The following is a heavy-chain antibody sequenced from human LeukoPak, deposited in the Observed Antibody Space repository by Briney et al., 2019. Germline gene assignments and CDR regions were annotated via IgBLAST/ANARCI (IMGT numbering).Heavy chain of an antibody. CDR1: GFTFSSYG. CDR3: AKDSGDFWSGYYTGIDAFDI. Sequence: GGSLRLSCAASGFTFSSYGMHWVRQAPGKGLEWVAFIRYDGSNKYCADSVKGRFTISRDNSKNTLYLQMNSLRAEDTAVYYCAKDSGDFWSGYYTGIDAFDIWGQGTMVTVSS. D-gene: IGHD3-3*01. J-gene: IGHJ3*02. V-gene: IGHV3-30*02. CDR2: IRYDGSNK.